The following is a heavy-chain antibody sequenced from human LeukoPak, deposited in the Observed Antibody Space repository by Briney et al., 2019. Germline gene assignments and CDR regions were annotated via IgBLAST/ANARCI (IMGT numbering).Heavy chain of an antibody. V-gene: IGHV3-23*01. J-gene: IGHJ6*03. CDR3: AKDRGSSYYYYYYSMDV. D-gene: IGHD2-2*01. CDR2: ISGSGGDT. Sequence: PGGSLRLSCAASGFTFSSYAMNWVRQAPGKGLEWVSSISGSGGDTWYADSVKGRFTISRDNYNNTLYLQMISLRVEDTAVFYCAKDRGSSYYYYYYSMDVWGKGTTVTVSS. CDR1: GFTFSSYA.